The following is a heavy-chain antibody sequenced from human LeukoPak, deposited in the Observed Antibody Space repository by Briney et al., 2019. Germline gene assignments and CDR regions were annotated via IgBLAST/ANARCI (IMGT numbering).Heavy chain of an antibody. CDR2: INPDGGS. Sequence: GGSLRLSCQASGFTFSDYAMSWVRQAPGKGLEWGSSINPDGGSFFADSVKGRFTISRDDSRSVVYLQMNTLSAEDTAVYYCARSGVATCHYWGQGILVAVSS. CDR3: ARSGVATCHY. D-gene: IGHD3-10*01. CDR1: GFTFSDYA. V-gene: IGHV3-23*01. J-gene: IGHJ4*02.